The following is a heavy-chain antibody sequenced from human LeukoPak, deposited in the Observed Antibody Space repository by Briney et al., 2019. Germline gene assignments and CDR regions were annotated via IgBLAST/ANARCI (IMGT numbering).Heavy chain of an antibody. CDR2: IYYSGTT. V-gene: IGHV4-39*01. CDR3: ARQDSSGYLIDY. J-gene: IGHJ4*02. Sequence: SETLSLTCTVSGGSISSSSFYWGWIRQPPGKGLEWIVSIYYSGTTYYNMSLKSRVTISVDTSKNQFSLKLSSVTAADTAVYYCARQDSSGYLIDYWGQGTLVTVSS. D-gene: IGHD3-22*01. CDR1: GGSISSSSFY.